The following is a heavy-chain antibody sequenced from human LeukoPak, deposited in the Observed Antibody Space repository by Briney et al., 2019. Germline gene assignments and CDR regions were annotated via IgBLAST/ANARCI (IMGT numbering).Heavy chain of an antibody. CDR1: GASISSYY. J-gene: IGHJ6*03. CDR2: IYYSGST. CDR3: ARLVVDYYMDV. D-gene: IGHD2-2*01. V-gene: IGHV4-59*01. Sequence: SETLSLTCTVSGASISSYYWSWIRQPPGKGLEGIGYIYYSGSTNYNPSLKSRVTISVDTSKNQFSLKLSSVTAADTAVYYCARLVVDYYMDVWGKGTTVTASS.